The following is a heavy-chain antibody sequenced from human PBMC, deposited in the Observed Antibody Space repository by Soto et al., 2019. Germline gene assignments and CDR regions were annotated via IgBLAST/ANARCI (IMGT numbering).Heavy chain of an antibody. CDR3: ARVSCSGGSCPIYYYYGMDV. V-gene: IGHV3-30-3*01. CDR1: GFTFSSYA. J-gene: IGHJ6*02. D-gene: IGHD2-15*01. Sequence: QVQLVESGGGVVQPGRSLRLSCAASGFTFSSYAMHWVRQAPGKGLEWVAVISYDGSNKYYADSVKGRFTISRDNSKNTLYLQMNSLRAEDTAVYYCARVSCSGGSCPIYYYYGMDVWGQGTTVTVSS. CDR2: ISYDGSNK.